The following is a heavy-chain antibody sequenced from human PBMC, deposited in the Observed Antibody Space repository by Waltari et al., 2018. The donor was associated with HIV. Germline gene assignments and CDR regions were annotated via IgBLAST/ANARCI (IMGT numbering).Heavy chain of an antibody. D-gene: IGHD2-2*01. Sequence: QVQLQQWGAGLLKPSETLSLTCAVYGASFSGYYWTWIRQPPGKGLEWTGEINHRGSTNYNPSLKSLVTISVDTSKNQFSLKLSSVTAADTAVYYCARGSIVLVPAATNYFDYWGQGTLVTVSS. CDR1: GASFSGYY. CDR2: INHRGST. CDR3: ARGSIVLVPAATNYFDY. J-gene: IGHJ4*02. V-gene: IGHV4-34*01.